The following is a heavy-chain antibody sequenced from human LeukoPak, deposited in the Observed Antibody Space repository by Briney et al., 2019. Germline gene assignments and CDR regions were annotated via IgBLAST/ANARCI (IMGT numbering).Heavy chain of an antibody. CDR3: ARDKGIVGATLLDY. Sequence: SQTLSLTCAISGDSVSSNSAAWNWIRQPPSRGLEWLGRTYYRSKWYNDYAVSVKSRITINPDTSKNQFSLQLNSVTPEDTAVYYCARDKGIVGATLLDYWGQGTLVTVSS. D-gene: IGHD1-26*01. J-gene: IGHJ4*02. CDR1: GDSVSSNSAA. V-gene: IGHV6-1*01. CDR2: TYYRSKWYN.